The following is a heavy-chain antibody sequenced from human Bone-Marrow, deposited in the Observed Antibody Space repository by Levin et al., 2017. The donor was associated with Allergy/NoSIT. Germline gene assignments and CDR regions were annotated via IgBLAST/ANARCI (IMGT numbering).Heavy chain of an antibody. CDR2: ISYDGNNE. CDR3: ARSAGDSGGYYFDY. Sequence: QSGGSLRLSCAASEFTFSPYAMHWVRQAPGKGLEWMAVISYDGNNEYYADSVKGRFTISRDNSKNTLFLQMNSLRAEDTAVYFCARSAGDSGGYYFDYWGQGTLVTVSS. J-gene: IGHJ4*02. V-gene: IGHV3-30-3*01. D-gene: IGHD3-22*01. CDR1: EFTFSPYA.